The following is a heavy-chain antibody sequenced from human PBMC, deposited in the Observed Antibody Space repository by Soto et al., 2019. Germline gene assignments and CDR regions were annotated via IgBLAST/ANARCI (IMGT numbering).Heavy chain of an antibody. CDR3: AKDNIAEGYFKYYYGMDV. D-gene: IGHD3-22*01. Sequence: GGSLRLSCAASGFTFSSYAMSWVRQAPGKGLEWVSAISGSGGSTYYADSVKGRFTISRDNSKNTLYLQMNSLRAEDTAVYYCAKDNIAEGYFKYYYGMDVWGQGTTVTVSS. CDR1: GFTFSSYA. CDR2: ISGSGGST. J-gene: IGHJ6*02. V-gene: IGHV3-23*01.